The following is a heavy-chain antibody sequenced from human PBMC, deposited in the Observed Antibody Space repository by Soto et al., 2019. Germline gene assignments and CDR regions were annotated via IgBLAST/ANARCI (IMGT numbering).Heavy chain of an antibody. CDR3: ARWPQLEPRFDY. Sequence: QVQLQESGPGLVKPSQTLSLTCTVSGGSISSGGYYWSWIRQHPGKGLEWIGYIYYSGSTYYNPSHQSGVTISADTSKNQFSLKLSSVTAADTAVYYCARWPQLEPRFDYWGQGTLVTVSS. D-gene: IGHD1-1*01. V-gene: IGHV4-31*03. CDR2: IYYSGST. CDR1: GGSISSGGYY. J-gene: IGHJ4*02.